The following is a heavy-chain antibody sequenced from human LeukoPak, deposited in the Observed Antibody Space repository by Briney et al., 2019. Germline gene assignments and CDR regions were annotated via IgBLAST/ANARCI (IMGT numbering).Heavy chain of an antibody. CDR3: AKGPRERWLQLWGKVFDY. V-gene: IGHV1-18*01. Sequence: ASVKVSCKASGYTFTSYGISWVRQAPGQGLEWMGWISAYNGNTNYAQKFQGRVTMTTDTSTSTAYMELRSLRSDDTAVYYCAKGPRERWLQLWGKVFDYWGQGTLVTVSS. CDR2: ISAYNGNT. CDR1: GYTFTSYG. J-gene: IGHJ4*02. D-gene: IGHD5-24*01.